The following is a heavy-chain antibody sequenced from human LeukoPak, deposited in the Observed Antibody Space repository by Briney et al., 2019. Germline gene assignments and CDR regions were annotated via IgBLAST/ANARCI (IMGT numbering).Heavy chain of an antibody. CDR1: GFTFSSYS. Sequence: GGSLRLSCAASGFTFSSYSMNWVRQAPGKGLEWVSSISSSSSYIYYADSVKGRFTISRDNAKNSLYLQMNSLRAEDTAMYYCARVIVGASWYFDYWGQGTLVTVSS. V-gene: IGHV3-21*01. D-gene: IGHD1-26*01. CDR2: ISSSSSYI. J-gene: IGHJ4*02. CDR3: ARVIVGASWYFDY.